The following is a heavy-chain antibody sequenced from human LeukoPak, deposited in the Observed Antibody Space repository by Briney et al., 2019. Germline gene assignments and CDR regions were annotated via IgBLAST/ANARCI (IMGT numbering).Heavy chain of an antibody. CDR2: ISYDGSNK. CDR1: GFTFSSYA. V-gene: IGHV3-30-3*01. Sequence: PGGSLRLSCAASGFTFSSYAMHWVRQAPGKGLEWVAVISYDGSNKYYADSVKGRFTISRDNSKNTLYLQMNSLRAEDTAVYYCARERFGEFPFDYWGQGTLVTVSS. D-gene: IGHD3-10*01. CDR3: ARERFGEFPFDY. J-gene: IGHJ4*02.